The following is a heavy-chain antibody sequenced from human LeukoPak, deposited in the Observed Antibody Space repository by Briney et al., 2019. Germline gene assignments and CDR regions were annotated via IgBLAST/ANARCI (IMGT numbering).Heavy chain of an antibody. CDR2: ITPNSGGT. CDR1: GYTFTAYY. Sequence: GASVKVSCKASGYTFTAYYMHWVRQAPGQGLEWMGWITPNSGGTKYAQRVQGRVTMTRDTPISTAYMELSGLRSDDTAVYYCARGFRLSAIEDRFDPWGQGTLVTVSS. CDR3: ARGFRLSAIEDRFDP. D-gene: IGHD2-2*02. J-gene: IGHJ5*02. V-gene: IGHV1-2*02.